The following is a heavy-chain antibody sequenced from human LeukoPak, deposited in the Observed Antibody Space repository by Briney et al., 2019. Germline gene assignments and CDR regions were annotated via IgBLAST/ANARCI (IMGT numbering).Heavy chain of an antibody. CDR1: GGSISNYY. CDR3: ARHGTPGTNLNWFDP. CDR2: IYTSGRT. Sequence: PSETLSLTCTVSGGSISNYYWSWIRQPAGKGLEWIGRIYTSGRTNYNPSLKSRVTMSVDTSKNQFSLKLSSVTAADTAMYYCARHGTPGTNLNWFDPWGQGTLVTVSS. D-gene: IGHD1-1*01. J-gene: IGHJ5*02. V-gene: IGHV4-4*07.